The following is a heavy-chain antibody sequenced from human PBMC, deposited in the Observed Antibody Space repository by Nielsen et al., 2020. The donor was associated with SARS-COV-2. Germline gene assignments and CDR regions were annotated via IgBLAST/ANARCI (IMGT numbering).Heavy chain of an antibody. J-gene: IGHJ6*03. CDR3: ARRVRFYEANAAYHYFFMDV. D-gene: IGHD2-8*01. Sequence: SETLSLTCTVSGDSMNDYFWSWIRQSPEKGLEWIAFSGSTNYNPSLKSRVTISLDTSKNQFSLRLRSMTAADTAVYYCARRVRFYEANAAYHYFFMDVWGKGATVTVSS. V-gene: IGHV4-59*08. CDR2: SGST. CDR1: GDSMNDYF.